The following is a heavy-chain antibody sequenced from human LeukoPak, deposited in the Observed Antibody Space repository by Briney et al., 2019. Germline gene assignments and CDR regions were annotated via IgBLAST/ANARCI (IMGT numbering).Heavy chain of an antibody. Sequence: GGSLRLSCTASGFTFSTFAMHWVRQAPGKGLECVAVISNDGSDKYYPDSVKGRFTVSRDKSENTLYLQLNSLRAEDTAVYYCARGTYYYDTRGYYSGGLDYWGQGTLVTVSS. V-gene: IGHV3-30*04. J-gene: IGHJ4*02. CDR1: GFTFSTFA. CDR2: ISNDGSDK. CDR3: ARGTYYYDTRGYYSGGLDY. D-gene: IGHD3-22*01.